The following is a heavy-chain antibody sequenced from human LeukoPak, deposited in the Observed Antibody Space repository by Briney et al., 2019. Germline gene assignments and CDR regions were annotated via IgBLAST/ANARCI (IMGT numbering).Heavy chain of an antibody. J-gene: IGHJ3*02. CDR2: ISAYNGNT. CDR1: GYTFTGYY. V-gene: IGHV1-18*04. Sequence: ASVNVSCKATGYTFTGYYMHWVRQAPGQGLEWMGWISAYNGNTNYAQKLQGRVTKTTDTSTSTAYRELRSLRSDDTAVYYCARDYLNAFDIWGQGTMVTVSS. CDR3: ARDYLNAFDI.